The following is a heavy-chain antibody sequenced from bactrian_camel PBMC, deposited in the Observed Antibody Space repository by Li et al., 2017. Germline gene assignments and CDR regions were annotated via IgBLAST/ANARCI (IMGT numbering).Heavy chain of an antibody. V-gene: IGHV3S6*01. Sequence: HVQLVESGGGLVQPGGSLRLSCAASGFTFSSYYMTWLRQAPGKGLEWVSTVVSDGSHAYYASSVRGRFTMSRDNAKNTLYLQLNSLKTEDTAMYYCTKDRGRAVPAGSFDYWAQGTQVTVS. CDR1: GFTFSSYY. CDR2: VVSDGSHA. D-gene: IGHD6*01. CDR3: TKDRGRAVPAGSFDY. J-gene: IGHJ6*01.